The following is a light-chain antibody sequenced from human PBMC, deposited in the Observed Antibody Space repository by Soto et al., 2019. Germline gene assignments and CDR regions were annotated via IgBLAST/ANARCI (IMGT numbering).Light chain of an antibody. CDR3: QQYGASPLT. V-gene: IGKV3-20*01. CDR1: QSVSSTS. J-gene: IGKJ4*01. Sequence: IVLTQSPGTLSLSSGERATLSCRASQSVSSTSLAWYQQKPGQAPRLLIYDASSRATGIPDRFSGSGSGTDFTLTISRLEPADLAVYYCQQYGASPLTFGGGTKVEIK. CDR2: DAS.